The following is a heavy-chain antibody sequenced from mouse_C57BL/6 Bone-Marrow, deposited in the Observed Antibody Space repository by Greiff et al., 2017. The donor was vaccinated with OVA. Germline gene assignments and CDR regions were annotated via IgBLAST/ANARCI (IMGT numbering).Heavy chain of an antibody. V-gene: IGHV1-66*01. CDR2: IYPGSGNT. D-gene: IGHD1-1*01. CDR3: AGSSDWYFDV. J-gene: IGHJ1*03. CDR1: GYSFTSYY. Sequence: QVQLQQSGPELVKPGASVKISCKASGYSFTSYYIHWVKQRPGQGLEWIGWIYPGSGNTKYNEKFKGKATLTADTSSSTAYMQLSSLTSEDSAVYYCAGSSDWYFDVWGTGTTVTVSS.